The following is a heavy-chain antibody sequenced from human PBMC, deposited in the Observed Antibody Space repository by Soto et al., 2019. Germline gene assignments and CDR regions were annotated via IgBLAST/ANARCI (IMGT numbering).Heavy chain of an antibody. D-gene: IGHD5-12*01. Sequence: ASVKVSCKASGYTFTSYDINWVRQATGQGLEWMGWMNPNSGNTGYAQKFQGRVTMTRNTSISTAYMELSSLRSEDTAVYYCARGNRVATYYYGMDVWRQGTTVTVSS. V-gene: IGHV1-8*01. CDR1: GYTFTSYD. CDR3: ARGNRVATYYYGMDV. J-gene: IGHJ6*02. CDR2: MNPNSGNT.